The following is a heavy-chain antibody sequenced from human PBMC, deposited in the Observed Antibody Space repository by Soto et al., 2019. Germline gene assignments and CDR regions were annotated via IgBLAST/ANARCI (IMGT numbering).Heavy chain of an antibody. CDR1: GGSSSSSSYY. CDR2: IYYSGST. J-gene: IGHJ4*02. V-gene: IGHV4-39*01. CDR3: AIPTHYYDNY. Sequence: SETLSLTCTVSGGSSSSSSYYWGWIRQPPGKGLEWIGSIYYSGSTYYNPSLKSRVTISVDTSKNQFSLKLSSVTAADTAVYYCAIPTHYYDNYWGQGTLVTVSS. D-gene: IGHD3-22*01.